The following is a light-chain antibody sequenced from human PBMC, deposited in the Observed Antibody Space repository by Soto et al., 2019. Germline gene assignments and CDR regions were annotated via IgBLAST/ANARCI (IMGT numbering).Light chain of an antibody. CDR3: AAWDGSLSAWV. CDR2: RST. J-gene: IGLJ3*02. Sequence: QSVLTQPPSASGTPGQRVTISCSGSSSNIGDNSAYWFQQLPGTAPKLLIYRSTQRPSGVPDRFSGSKSGTSASLAISGLGSEDEADYYCAAWDGSLSAWVFGGGTKLPVL. CDR1: SSNIGDNS. V-gene: IGLV1-47*01.